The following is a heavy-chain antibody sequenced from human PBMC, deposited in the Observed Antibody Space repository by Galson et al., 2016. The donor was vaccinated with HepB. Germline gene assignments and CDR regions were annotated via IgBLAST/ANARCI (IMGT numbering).Heavy chain of an antibody. CDR3: ARDGANFFHQYYFGMDV. D-gene: IGHD2-2*01. Sequence: SETLSLTCSVSGGSTRDDDHYWNWIRQSPGKRPEWIGYIYHSGVTNYSPSLESRISISVDTSKNQYSLKLTSVTPADTAVYYCARDGANFFHQYYFGMDVWGQGIAVIVSS. CDR2: IYHSGVT. V-gene: IGHV4-61*08. J-gene: IGHJ6*02. CDR1: GGSTRDDDHY.